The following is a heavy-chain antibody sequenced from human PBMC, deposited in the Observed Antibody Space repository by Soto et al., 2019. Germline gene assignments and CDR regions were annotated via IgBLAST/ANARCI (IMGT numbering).Heavy chain of an antibody. CDR3: ARGRGSRYWQVSYYYIDV. Sequence: QVQLVQSGAEVKKPGASVKVSCAFTSFDIKWVRQAAGQGLEWMAWRTPNSGDTRYAQKLQGRVTMTRDTSKFTAYMEMNNLRSEDTAVYYCARGRGSRYWQVSYYYIDVWDQGTTGTVSS. CDR2: RTPNSGDT. V-gene: IGHV1-8*01. CDR1: FTSFD. D-gene: IGHD6-13*01. J-gene: IGHJ6*02.